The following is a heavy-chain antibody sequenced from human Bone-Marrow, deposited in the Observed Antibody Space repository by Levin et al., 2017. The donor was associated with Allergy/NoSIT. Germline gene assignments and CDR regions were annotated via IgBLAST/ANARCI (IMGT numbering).Heavy chain of an antibody. CDR3: AKGTGGSCYSSSGY. CDR1: GFTFSSYA. J-gene: IGHJ4*02. V-gene: IGHV3-23*01. Sequence: ASVKVSCAASGFTFSSYAMSWVRQAPGKGLEWVSVICGSGDSTYYADSVKGRFTISRDNSKNTLYLQMNSLRAEDTAIYYCAKGTGGSCYSSSGYWGQGTLVT. CDR2: ICGSGDST. D-gene: IGHD2-15*01.